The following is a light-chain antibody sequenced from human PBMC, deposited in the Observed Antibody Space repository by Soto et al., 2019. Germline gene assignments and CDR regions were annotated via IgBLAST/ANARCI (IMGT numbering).Light chain of an antibody. CDR1: ERIGTY. CDR3: QDRRTSPPMWT. J-gene: IGKJ1*01. V-gene: IGKV3-11*01. CDR2: DAS. Sequence: EIVLTQSPGTLSLSPGDRATLSCRASERIGTYLAWYQQKPAQPPRLLIYDASNRATGVPASFSGTGSGTDLTLTSISLWSEDFAVYFCQDRRTSPPMWTFGQGTNVEIK.